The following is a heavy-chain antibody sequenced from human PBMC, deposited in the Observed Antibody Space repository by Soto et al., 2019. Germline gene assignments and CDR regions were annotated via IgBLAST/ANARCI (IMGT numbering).Heavy chain of an antibody. CDR2: ISYDGSNK. J-gene: IGHJ5*02. CDR1: GFTFSSYG. Sequence: GGSLRLSCAASGFTFSSYGMHWVRQAPGKGLEWVAVISYDGSNKYYADSVKGRFTISRDNSKNTLYLQMNSLRAEDTAVYYCAKDGDVPYSSSIYNWFDPWGQGTLVTVSS. CDR3: AKDGDVPYSSSIYNWFDP. V-gene: IGHV3-30*18. D-gene: IGHD6-6*01.